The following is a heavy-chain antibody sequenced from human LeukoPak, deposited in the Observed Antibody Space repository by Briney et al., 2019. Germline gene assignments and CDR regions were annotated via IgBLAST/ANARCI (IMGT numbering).Heavy chain of an antibody. CDR3: VRLGNSLGYSSSSY. Sequence: PGGSLRLSCAASGFRFSTYGMQWVRQAPGTGLEWVAAIWYDGSDTSYGASVGGRLTIFRDNAKNTVSLQMNSLRVDDTAVYYCVRLGNSLGYSSSSYWGQGTLVTVSS. V-gene: IGHV3-33*01. D-gene: IGHD6-6*01. J-gene: IGHJ4*02. CDR1: GFRFSTYG. CDR2: IWYDGSDT.